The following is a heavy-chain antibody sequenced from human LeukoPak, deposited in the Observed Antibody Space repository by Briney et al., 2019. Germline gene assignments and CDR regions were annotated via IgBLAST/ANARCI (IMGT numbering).Heavy chain of an antibody. CDR1: GFTFSTYA. CDR2: ISGSGGDT. J-gene: IGHJ4*02. D-gene: IGHD3-22*01. CDR3: AKDYGRYDSSGYYYVSSVGY. V-gene: IGHV3-23*01. Sequence: GGSLRLSCAASGFTFSTYAMRWVRQAPGKGLEWVSAISGSGGDTYYADSVKGRFTISRDNSKNTLYLQMNSLRAEDTAVYYCAKDYGRYDSSGYYYVSSVGYWGEGTLVTVSS.